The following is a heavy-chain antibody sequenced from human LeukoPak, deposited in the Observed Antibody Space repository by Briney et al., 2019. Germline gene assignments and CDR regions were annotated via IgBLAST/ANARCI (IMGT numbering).Heavy chain of an antibody. CDR3: ARWYSSSGYFDY. D-gene: IGHD6-13*01. CDR1: GYSISRSYY. CDR2: MYHSGDT. Sequence: PSDTLSLTCAVSGYSISRSYYWGWIRPPPGKGLEWIGSMYHSGDTYYNPSLKGRVTISVDTSKNQFSLKLTSVTAADTAVYYCARWYSSSGYFDYWGQGTLVTVSS. V-gene: IGHV4-38-2*01. J-gene: IGHJ4*02.